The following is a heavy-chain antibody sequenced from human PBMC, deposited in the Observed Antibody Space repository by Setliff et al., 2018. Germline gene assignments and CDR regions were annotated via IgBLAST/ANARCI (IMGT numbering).Heavy chain of an antibody. CDR1: GYSISSDYY. J-gene: IGHJ5*02. D-gene: IGHD2-15*01. Sequence: KSSETLSLTCDVSGYSISSDYYWGWIRQPPGRGLEWIGTIFYRGTTYYNLSLKSPATISLDASKSQFSLTLTSVTAADTAIYYCARQRVVVGAPSWFDPWGQGTLVTVSS. CDR3: ARQRVVVGAPSWFDP. CDR2: IFYRGTT. V-gene: IGHV4-38-2*01.